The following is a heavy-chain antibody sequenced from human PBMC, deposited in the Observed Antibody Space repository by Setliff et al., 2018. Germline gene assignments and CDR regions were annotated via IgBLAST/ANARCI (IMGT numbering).Heavy chain of an antibody. CDR2: INHSGST. CDR3: ARTYNFWSGYFDY. V-gene: IGHV4-34*01. CDR1: GGSFSGYH. J-gene: IGHJ4*02. Sequence: PSETLSLTCAVYGGSFSGYHWSWIRQPPGKGLEWIGEINHSGSTNNNPSLKSRVTISVDTSKNQFSLKLSSVTAADTAVYYCARTYNFWSGYFDYWGQGTLVTVSS. D-gene: IGHD3-3*01.